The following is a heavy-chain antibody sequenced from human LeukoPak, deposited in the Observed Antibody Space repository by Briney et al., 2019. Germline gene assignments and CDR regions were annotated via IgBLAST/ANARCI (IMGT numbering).Heavy chain of an antibody. D-gene: IGHD3-22*01. CDR2: IYHSGST. CDR1: GDSISSYY. J-gene: IGHJ3*02. CDR3: PMSGSGYSLGAFDI. Sequence: SETLSLTCTVSGDSISSYYWSWIRQPPGKGLEWIGYIYHSGSTYYNPSLKSRVTISVDRSKNQFSLKLSSVTAADTAVYYCPMSGSGYSLGAFDIWGQGTMVTVSS. V-gene: IGHV4-59*04.